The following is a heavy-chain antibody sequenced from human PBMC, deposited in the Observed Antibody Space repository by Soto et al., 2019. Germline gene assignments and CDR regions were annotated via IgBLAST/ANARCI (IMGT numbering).Heavy chain of an antibody. V-gene: IGHV4-4*02. D-gene: IGHD6-19*01. J-gene: IGHJ4*02. CDR2: IYHSGST. CDR1: GGSISSSNW. CDR3: ARVGGEWLVHDYFDY. Sequence: SETLSLTCAVSGGSISSSNWWSWVRQPPGKGLEWIGEIYHSGSTNYNPSLKSRVTISVDKSKNQFSLKLSSVTAADTAVYYCARVGGEWLVHDYFDYWGQGTLVTVSS.